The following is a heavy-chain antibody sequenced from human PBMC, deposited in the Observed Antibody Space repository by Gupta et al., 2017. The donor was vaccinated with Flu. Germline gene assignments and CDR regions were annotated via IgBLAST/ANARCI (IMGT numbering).Heavy chain of an antibody. J-gene: IGHJ4*02. CDR1: GFTFSDYY. Sequence: QVQLVESGGGLVKPGGSLRLSCAASGFTFSDYYMSWIRQAPGKGLEWVSYISSSSSYTNYADSVKGRFTISRDNAKNSLYLQMNSLRAEDTAVYYCARGGLSSGYYYEWVDYWGQGTLVTVSS. CDR2: ISSSSSYT. D-gene: IGHD3-22*01. V-gene: IGHV3-11*05. CDR3: ARGGLSSGYYYEWVDY.